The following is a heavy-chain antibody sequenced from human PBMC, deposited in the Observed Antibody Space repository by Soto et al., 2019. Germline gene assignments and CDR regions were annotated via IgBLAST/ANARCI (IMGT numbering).Heavy chain of an antibody. Sequence: SETLSLTCAVYGGSFSGYYWSWIRQPPGKGLEWIGEINHSGSTNYNPSLKSRVTISVDTSKNQFPLKLSSVTAADTAVYYCARGPAGYCSSTSCYFPFFDYWGQGTLVT. CDR1: GGSFSGYY. CDR3: ARGPAGYCSSTSCYFPFFDY. CDR2: INHSGST. D-gene: IGHD2-2*01. V-gene: IGHV4-34*01. J-gene: IGHJ4*02.